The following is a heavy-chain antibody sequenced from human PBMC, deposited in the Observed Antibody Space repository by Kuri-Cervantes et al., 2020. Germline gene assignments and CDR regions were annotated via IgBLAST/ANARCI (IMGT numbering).Heavy chain of an antibody. J-gene: IGHJ6*02. V-gene: IGHV3-33*08. CDR2: IWYDGSNK. Sequence: GGSLRLSCAASGFTVSSNYMSWVRQAPGKGLEWVAVIWYDGSNKYYADSVKGRFTISRDNSKNTLYLQMNSLRAEDTAVYYCARDYYGMDVWGQGTTVTVSS. CDR1: GFTVSSNY. CDR3: ARDYYGMDV.